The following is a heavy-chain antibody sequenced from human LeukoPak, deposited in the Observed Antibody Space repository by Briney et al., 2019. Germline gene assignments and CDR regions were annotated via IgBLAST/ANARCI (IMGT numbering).Heavy chain of an antibody. J-gene: IGHJ4*02. CDR1: GYTFTSYY. CDR3: AKDGSGYDFDY. CDR2: INPSGGST. Sequence: ASVKVSCKASGYTFTSYYMHWVRQAPGQGLEWMGIINPSGGSTSYAQKFQGRVTMTRDMSTSTVYMELSSLRSEDTAVYYCAKDGSGYDFDYWGQGTLVTVSS. V-gene: IGHV1-46*01. D-gene: IGHD5-12*01.